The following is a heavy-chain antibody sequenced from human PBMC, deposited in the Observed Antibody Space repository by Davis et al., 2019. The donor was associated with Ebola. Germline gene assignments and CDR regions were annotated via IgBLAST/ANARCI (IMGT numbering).Heavy chain of an antibody. V-gene: IGHV3-73*01. Sequence: PGAPLRLSCAASGFIFSPSAIHWVRQASGNGLEWVGRIRDRDHSYATAYTSSVEGRFTISRDDSENTAYPQMNSLKTEDSAIYYCTDGAIVWGQGTLVTVSS. D-gene: IGHD2-15*01. CDR1: GFIFSPSA. J-gene: IGHJ4*02. CDR2: IRDRDHSYAT. CDR3: TDGAIV.